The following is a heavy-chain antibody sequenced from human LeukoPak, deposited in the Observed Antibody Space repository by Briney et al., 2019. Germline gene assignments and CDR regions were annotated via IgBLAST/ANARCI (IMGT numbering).Heavy chain of an antibody. V-gene: IGHV4-59*01. CDR2: IYYSGST. J-gene: IGHJ4*02. CDR1: GGSISSYY. D-gene: IGHD3-22*01. Sequence: SETLSLTCTVSGGSISSYYWSWIRQPPGKGLEWIGYIYYSGSTNYNPSLKRRVTISVDTSKNQFSLKLSSVTAADTAVYYCARGISSGYYFDYWGQGTLVTVSS. CDR3: ARGISSGYYFDY.